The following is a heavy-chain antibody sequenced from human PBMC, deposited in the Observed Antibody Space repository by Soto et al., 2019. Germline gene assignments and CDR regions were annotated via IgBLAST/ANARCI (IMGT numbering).Heavy chain of an antibody. V-gene: IGHV4-4*02. Sequence: QVQLQESGPGLVKPSGTLSLTCAVSGASISSSNWWSWVRQPPGKGMEWIGEIYHSGSTNYNPSHKSRVTISVDTSKNQFSLKLSSVTAADTAVYYCARTAAAGTDLDYCFQGTLVTVSS. CDR2: IYHSGST. CDR1: GASISSSNW. D-gene: IGHD6-13*01. J-gene: IGHJ4*02. CDR3: ARTAAAGTDLDY.